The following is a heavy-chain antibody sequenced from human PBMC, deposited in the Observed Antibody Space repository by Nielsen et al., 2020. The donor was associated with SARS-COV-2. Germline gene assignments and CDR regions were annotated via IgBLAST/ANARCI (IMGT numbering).Heavy chain of an antibody. CDR2: INPNSGGT. D-gene: IGHD3-22*01. Sequence: ASVKVSCKASGYTFTGYYMHWVRQAPGQGLEWMGWINPNSGGTNYAQKFQGRVTMTRDTSISTAYMELSRLRSDDTAVYYCARVNFGYYYDFDYWGQGTLVTVSS. CDR3: ARVNFGYYYDFDY. V-gene: IGHV1-2*02. CDR1: GYTFTGYY. J-gene: IGHJ4*02.